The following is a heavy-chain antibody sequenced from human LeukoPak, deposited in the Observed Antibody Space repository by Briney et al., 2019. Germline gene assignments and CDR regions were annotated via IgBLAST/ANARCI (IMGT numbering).Heavy chain of an antibody. CDR3: ARGGLVVVVAATPSTTPGLLHWLDP. CDR2: ISAYTGNT. J-gene: IGHJ5*02. V-gene: IGHV1-18*01. Sequence: ASVKVSCKASGYTFTSYGISWVRQAPGQGLEWMGWISAYTGNTKYAQKVLGRVTMTTDTSTSTAYMELRSLRSDDTAVYYCARGGLVVVVAATPSTTPGLLHWLDPWGQGTLVSVSS. CDR1: GYTFTSYG. D-gene: IGHD2-15*01.